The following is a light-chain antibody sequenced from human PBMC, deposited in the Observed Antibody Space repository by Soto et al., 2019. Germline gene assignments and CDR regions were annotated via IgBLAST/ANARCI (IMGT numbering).Light chain of an antibody. CDR1: SSDVGSYNL. CDR3: CSYAGGVV. CDR2: EGS. Sequence: QSALTQPASVSGSPGQSITISCTGTSSDVGSYNLVSWYQQHPGKAPKLMIYEGSKRPSGVSNRLSGSKSGNTASLTISGLQAEDEADYYCCSYAGGVVFGGGTKLTVL. V-gene: IGLV2-23*01. J-gene: IGLJ2*01.